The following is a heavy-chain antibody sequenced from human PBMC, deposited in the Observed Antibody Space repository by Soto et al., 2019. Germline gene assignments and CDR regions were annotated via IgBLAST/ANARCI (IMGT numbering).Heavy chain of an antibody. V-gene: IGHV1-24*01. J-gene: IGHJ4*02. Sequence: QVQLVQSGAEVKKPGASVKVSCKVSGYTLTELSMHWVRQAPGKGLEWMGGFDPEDGETIYAQKFQGRVTMTEDTSTDTAYMELSSLRSDDTAVYYCATVGFLFDSSCYYSGDYFDYWGQGTLVTVSS. CDR1: GYTLTELS. CDR2: FDPEDGET. D-gene: IGHD3-22*01. CDR3: ATVGFLFDSSCYYSGDYFDY.